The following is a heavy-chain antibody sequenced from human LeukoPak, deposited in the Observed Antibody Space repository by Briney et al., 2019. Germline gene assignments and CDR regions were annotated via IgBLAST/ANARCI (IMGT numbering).Heavy chain of an antibody. CDR1: GFTFNSYG. J-gene: IGHJ5*02. V-gene: IGHV3-33*01. CDR3: AGGRWFDP. CDR2: IWYDGSNK. Sequence: PGGSLRLSCAASGFTFNSYGMHWVRQAPGKGLEWVAAIWYDGSNKYYADSVKGRFTISRDNSKNTLYLQMNSLRAEDTAVYYCAGGRWFDPWGQGTLVTVSS.